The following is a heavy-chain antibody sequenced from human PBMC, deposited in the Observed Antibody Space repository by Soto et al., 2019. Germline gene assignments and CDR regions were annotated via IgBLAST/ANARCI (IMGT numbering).Heavy chain of an antibody. V-gene: IGHV4-34*01. J-gene: IGHJ6*02. Sequence: SETLSLTCAVYGGSFSGYYWSWIRQPPGKGLEWIGEINHSGSTNYNPSLKSRVTISVDTSKNQFSLRLSSVTAADTAVYYCAREAKVLRFFSSNGIDVWGQGTTVTVSS. CDR2: INHSGST. CDR3: AREAKVLRFFSSNGIDV. CDR1: GGSFSGYY. D-gene: IGHD3-3*01.